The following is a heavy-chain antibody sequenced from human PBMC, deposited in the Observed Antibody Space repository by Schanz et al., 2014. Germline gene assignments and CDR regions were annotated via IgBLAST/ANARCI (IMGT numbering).Heavy chain of an antibody. CDR2: VSRSTPDI. V-gene: IGHV3-48*01. Sequence: EVHLLESGGGLVQPGGSLRLSCTASGFTFSSYSMNWVRQAPGKGLEWVSYVSRSTPDIYYADSVKGRFTISRDNAKNSLYLQMNSLRAEDTAVYYCAKDRSWDYDSSGYFDYWGQGTLVTVSS. D-gene: IGHD3-22*01. J-gene: IGHJ4*02. CDR1: GFTFSSYS. CDR3: AKDRSWDYDSSGYFDY.